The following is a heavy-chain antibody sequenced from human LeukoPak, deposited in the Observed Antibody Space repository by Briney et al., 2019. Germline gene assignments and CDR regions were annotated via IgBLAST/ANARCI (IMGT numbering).Heavy chain of an antibody. D-gene: IGHD1-26*01. CDR3: ASSSGSYYLSAFDI. V-gene: IGHV3-66*01. J-gene: IGHJ3*02. Sequence: PGGSLRLSCSASGFSFSNAAMTWVRQAPGKGLEWVSVIYNGGGATYYADSVKGRFTISRDNSKNTLYLQMNSLRTEDTAVYYCASSSGSYYLSAFDIWGQGTMVTVSS. CDR2: IYNGGGAT. CDR1: GFSFSNAA.